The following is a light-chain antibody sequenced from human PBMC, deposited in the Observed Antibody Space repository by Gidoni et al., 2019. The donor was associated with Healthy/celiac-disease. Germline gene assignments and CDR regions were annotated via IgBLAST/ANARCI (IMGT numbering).Light chain of an antibody. V-gene: IGKV3-15*01. CDR1: QSVSSN. Sequence: LSCRASQSVSSNLAWYQQKPGQAPRLLIYGASTRATGIPARFSGSGSGTEFTLTISSLQSEDFAVYYCQQYNNWWTFXXXTKVEIK. CDR2: GAS. CDR3: QQYNNWWT. J-gene: IGKJ1*01.